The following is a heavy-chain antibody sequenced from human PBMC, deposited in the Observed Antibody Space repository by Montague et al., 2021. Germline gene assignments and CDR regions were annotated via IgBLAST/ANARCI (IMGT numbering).Heavy chain of an antibody. CDR1: GFRFSSYW. J-gene: IGHJ3*02. V-gene: IGHV3-74*01. CDR2: ITLDGSST. D-gene: IGHD6-13*01. Sequence: SFSASGFRFSSYWMHWVRQAPGKGLLWVSCITLDGSSTTFADSVKGRFTTSRDNAKATLYLQMNSLRVEDTAVYYCARNLASAAPGAFDIWGQGTMVTVSS. CDR3: ARNLASAAPGAFDI.